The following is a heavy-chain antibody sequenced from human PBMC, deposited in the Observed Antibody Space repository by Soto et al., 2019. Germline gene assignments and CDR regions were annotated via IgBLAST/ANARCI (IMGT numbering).Heavy chain of an antibody. V-gene: IGHV4-61*01. J-gene: IGHJ4*02. CDR1: GGSVSSGSYY. Sequence: SETLSLTCTVSGGSVSSGSYYWSWIRQPPGKGLEWIGYIYYSGSTNYNPSLKSRVTISVDTSKNQFSLYLQMNSLRAEDTAVYYCARDRGRSYYYRFDYWGQGTLVTVSS. CDR3: ARDRGRSYYYRFDY. CDR2: IYYSGST. D-gene: IGHD1-26*01.